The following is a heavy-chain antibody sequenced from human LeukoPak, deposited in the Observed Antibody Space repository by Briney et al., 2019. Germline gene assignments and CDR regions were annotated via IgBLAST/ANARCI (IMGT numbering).Heavy chain of an antibody. CDR2: IYTSGST. J-gene: IGHJ6*03. CDR1: GGSISSYY. CDR3: ARDAYGGNPDYYYYYMDV. V-gene: IGHV4-4*07. Sequence: SETLSLTCTVSGGSISSYYWSWIRQPAGKGLEWIGRIYTSGSTNYNPSLKSRVTMSVDTSKNQFSLKLSSVTAADTAVYYCARDAYGGNPDYYYYYMDVWGKGTTVTVSS. D-gene: IGHD4-23*01.